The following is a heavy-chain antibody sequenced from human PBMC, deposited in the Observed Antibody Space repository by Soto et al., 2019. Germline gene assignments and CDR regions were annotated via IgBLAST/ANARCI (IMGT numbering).Heavy chain of an antibody. J-gene: IGHJ2*01. CDR3: ARVWETTLVTRYWYFDL. D-gene: IGHD1-7*01. CDR1: GFTYSSYA. Sequence: QVQLVESGGGVVQPGRSLRLSCAASGFTYSSYAMHWVRQAPGKGLEWAALIPDDGSNKYYAGSVKGRFTISRDNSKSTLYLQMNSLRAEDTAGYYCARVWETTLVTRYWYFDLWGRGTLVTVSS. V-gene: IGHV3-30-3*01. CDR2: IPDDGSNK.